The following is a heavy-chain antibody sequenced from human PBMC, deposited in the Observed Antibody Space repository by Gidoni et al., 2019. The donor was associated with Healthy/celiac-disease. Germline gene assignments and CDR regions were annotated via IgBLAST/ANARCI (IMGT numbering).Heavy chain of an antibody. J-gene: IGHJ4*02. Sequence: QVQLVQSGAEVKKPGAPVKVSCKASGYTFTSYAMHWVRQAPGQRLEWMGWINAGNGNTKYSQKFQGRVTITRDTSASTAYMELSSLRSEDTAVYYCAATQDYFAPLVYWGQGTLVTVSS. CDR2: INAGNGNT. V-gene: IGHV1-3*01. CDR3: AATQDYFAPLVY. CDR1: GYTFTSYA. D-gene: IGHD3-9*01.